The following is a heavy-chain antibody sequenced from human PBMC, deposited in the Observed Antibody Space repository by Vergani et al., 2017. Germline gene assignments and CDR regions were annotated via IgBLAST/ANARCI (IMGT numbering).Heavy chain of an antibody. CDR1: GFTFDDYA. CDR3: AKYRSTHYYYYYMDV. Sequence: EVQLVESGGGLVQPGRSLRLSCAASGFTFDDYAMHWVRQAPGKGLEWVSGISWNSGSIGYADSVKGRFTISRDNAKNSLYLQMNSLRAEDTALYYCAKYRSTHYYYYYMDVWGKGTTVTVSS. CDR2: ISWNSGSI. J-gene: IGHJ6*03. D-gene: IGHD3-16*02. V-gene: IGHV3-9*01.